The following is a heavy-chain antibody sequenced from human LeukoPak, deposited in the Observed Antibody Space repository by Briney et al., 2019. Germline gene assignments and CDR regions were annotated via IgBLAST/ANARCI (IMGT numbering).Heavy chain of an antibody. V-gene: IGHV4-59*01. CDR1: GGSISSYY. CDR2: IYYDGST. J-gene: IGHJ4*02. D-gene: IGHD6-13*01. CDR3: ARNLIPEQLVLNF. Sequence: SETLSLTCTVSGGSISSYYWSWIRQPPGKGLEWIGYIYYDGSTNYNPSLKSRVTISVDTSKNQFSLKLSSVTAADTAVYYCARNLIPEQLVLNFWGQGTLVTVSS.